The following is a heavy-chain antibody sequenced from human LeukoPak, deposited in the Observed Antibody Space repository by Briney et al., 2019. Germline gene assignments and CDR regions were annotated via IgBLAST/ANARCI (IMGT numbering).Heavy chain of an antibody. Sequence: PSETLSLTCVVYGGAFSGYYWSWIRQPPGKGLEWIGEINHRGSTNYNPSLKSRVSISVDTSKNQFSLKLNSVTAADTAVYYCVRLAVARGARFDSWDQGILVTVSS. CDR3: VRLAVARGARFDS. V-gene: IGHV4-34*01. CDR1: GGAFSGYY. J-gene: IGHJ4*02. D-gene: IGHD3-10*01. CDR2: INHRGST.